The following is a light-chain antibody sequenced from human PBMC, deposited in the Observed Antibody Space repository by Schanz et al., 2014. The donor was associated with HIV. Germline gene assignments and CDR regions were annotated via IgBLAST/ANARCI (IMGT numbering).Light chain of an antibody. CDR3: QHYVTYSQWP. J-gene: IGKJ1*01. CDR2: QAS. Sequence: DIQMTQSPSTLSASVGDGVTITCRASQYISRWLAWYQQKPGQAPHLLIYQASTLQTGVSSRFSGSGSGTEFTLTISSLQPDDFATYFCQHYVTYSQWPFGQGTKLEVK. V-gene: IGKV1-5*03. CDR1: QYISRW.